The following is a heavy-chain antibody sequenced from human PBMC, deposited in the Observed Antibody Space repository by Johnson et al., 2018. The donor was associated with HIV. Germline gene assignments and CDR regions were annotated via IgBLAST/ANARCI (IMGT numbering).Heavy chain of an antibody. D-gene: IGHD2-21*01. J-gene: IGHJ3*02. CDR3: AKDCVGVWWSHAFDI. CDR2: IKSKTDGGTT. V-gene: IGHV3-15*01. CDR1: GFTFSIVW. Sequence: VQLVESGGGLIEPGGSLRLSCAASGFTFSIVWMHWVRQAPGKGLEWVGRIKSKTDGGTTDHAAPVKGRFTISRDNSKNTLYLQMNSLRAEDTAVYYCAKDCVGVWWSHAFDIGGQGTMVTVSS.